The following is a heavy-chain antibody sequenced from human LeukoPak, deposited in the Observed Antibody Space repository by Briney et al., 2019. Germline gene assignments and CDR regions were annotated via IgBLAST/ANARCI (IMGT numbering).Heavy chain of an antibody. V-gene: IGHV4-4*02. J-gene: IGHJ4*02. CDR3: AREEDTAMVFDY. CDR1: GGSISSSNW. CDR2: IYYSGST. Sequence: SETLSLTCAVSGGSISSSNWWSWVRQPPGKGLEWIGYIYYSGSTNYNPSLKSRVTISVDTSKNQFSLKLSSVTAADTAVYYCAREEDTAMVFDYWGQGTLVTVSS. D-gene: IGHD5-18*01.